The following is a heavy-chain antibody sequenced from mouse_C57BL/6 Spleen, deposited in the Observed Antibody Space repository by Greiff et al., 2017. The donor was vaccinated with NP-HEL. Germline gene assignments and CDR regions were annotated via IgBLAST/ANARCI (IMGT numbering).Heavy chain of an antibody. CDR1: GFSLTSYG. D-gene: IGHD2-1*01. Sequence: VKVVESGPGLVQPSQSLSITCTVSGFSLTSYGVHWVRQSPGKGLEWLGVIWSGGSTDYNAAFISRLSISKDNSKSQVFFKMNSLQADDTAIYYCARNWDGNLYAMDYWGQGTSVTVSS. CDR3: ARNWDGNLYAMDY. CDR2: IWSGGST. V-gene: IGHV2-2*01. J-gene: IGHJ4*01.